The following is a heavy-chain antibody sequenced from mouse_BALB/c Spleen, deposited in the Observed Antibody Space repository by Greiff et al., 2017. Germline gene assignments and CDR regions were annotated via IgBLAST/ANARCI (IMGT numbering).Heavy chain of an antibody. Sequence: VHVKQSGPELVKPGASVKMSCKASGYTFTSYVMHWVKQKPGQGLEWIGYINPYNDGTKYNEKFKGKATLTSDKSSSTAYMELSSLTSEDSAVYYCAISTMITTGYAMDYWGQGTSVTVSS. V-gene: IGHV1-14*01. CDR1: GYTFTSYV. J-gene: IGHJ4*01. CDR2: INPYNDGT. CDR3: AISTMITTGYAMDY. D-gene: IGHD2-4*01.